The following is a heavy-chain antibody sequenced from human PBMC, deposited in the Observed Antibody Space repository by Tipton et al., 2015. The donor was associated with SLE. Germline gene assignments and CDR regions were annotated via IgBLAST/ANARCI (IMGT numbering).Heavy chain of an antibody. Sequence: TLSLTCAVSGYSISSGYYWGWIRQPPGEGLEWIGSIYHSGSTSYNPSLKSRVTISVDLSKNQFSLKLSSVTAADTAVYYWARLPGLVWNWFFGLWGRGPLGTVSS. J-gene: IGHJ2*01. CDR1: GYSISSGYY. CDR3: ARLPGLVWNWFFGL. D-gene: IGHD6-19*01. CDR2: IYHSGST. V-gene: IGHV4-38-2*01.